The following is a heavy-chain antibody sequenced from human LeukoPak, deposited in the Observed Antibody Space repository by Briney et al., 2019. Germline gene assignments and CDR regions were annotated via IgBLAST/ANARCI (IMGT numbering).Heavy chain of an antibody. CDR3: FCGSRFVYHFDY. J-gene: IGHJ4*02. D-gene: IGHD2-2*01. CDR1: GFTFSSYS. V-gene: IGHV3-21*01. CDR2: ISSDSAYI. Sequence: KPGGSLRLSCAASGFTFSSYSMNWVRQAPGKGLEWVSSISSDSAYIYYADSVKGRFTISRDNAKKSLYLQMNSLRAEDTAVYYCFCGSRFVYHFDYWGQGTLVTVSS.